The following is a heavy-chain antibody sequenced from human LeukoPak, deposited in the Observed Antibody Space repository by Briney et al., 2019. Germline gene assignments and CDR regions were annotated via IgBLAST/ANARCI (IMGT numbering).Heavy chain of an antibody. J-gene: IGHJ4*02. CDR2: IWYDGSNK. CDR3: ARDLKYCTNGVCYRRLDY. Sequence: GGSLRLSCAASGFAFSSYGMHWVRQAPGKGLEGVAVIWYDGSNKYYADSVKGRFTISRDNSKNTLYLQMNSLSAEDTAVYYCARDLKYCTNGVCYRRLDYWGQGTLVTVSS. CDR1: GFAFSSYG. V-gene: IGHV3-33*01. D-gene: IGHD2-8*01.